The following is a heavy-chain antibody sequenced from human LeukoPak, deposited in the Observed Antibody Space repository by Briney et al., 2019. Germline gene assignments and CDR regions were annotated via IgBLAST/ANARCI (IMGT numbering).Heavy chain of an antibody. D-gene: IGHD3/OR15-3a*01. V-gene: IGHV3-66*04. CDR2: IYSGGST. Sequence: GGSLRLSCAASGFTFSSYAMSWVRQAPGKGLEWVSVIYSGGSTYYADSVKGRFTISRDNSKNTLYLQMNSLRAEDTAVYYCARLVWSDYWGQGTLVTVSS. CDR3: ARLVWSDY. CDR1: GFTFSSYA. J-gene: IGHJ4*02.